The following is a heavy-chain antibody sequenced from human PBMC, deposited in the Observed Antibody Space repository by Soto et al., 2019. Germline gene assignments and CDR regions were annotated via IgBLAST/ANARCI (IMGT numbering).Heavy chain of an antibody. Sequence: SVKVSCKASGGTFSSYAISWVRQAPGQGLEWMGGIIPIFGTANYAQKFQGRVTITADKSTSTAYMELSSLRSEDTAVYYCARLQQHYCYYGMDVWGQGTTVTVSS. D-gene: IGHD6-13*01. V-gene: IGHV1-69*06. CDR3: ARLQQHYCYYGMDV. CDR2: IIPIFGTA. J-gene: IGHJ6*02. CDR1: GGTFSSYA.